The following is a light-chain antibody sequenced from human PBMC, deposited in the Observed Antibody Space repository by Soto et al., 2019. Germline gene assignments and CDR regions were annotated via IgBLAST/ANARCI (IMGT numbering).Light chain of an antibody. J-gene: IGKJ5*01. V-gene: IGKV3-20*01. CDR1: QSVSSSY. CDR2: GAS. Sequence: EIVLTQSPGTLSLSPGERATLSCRASQSVSSSYLAWYQQKPGQAPRLLIYGASSRATGIPDRFSGSGSGTDFTLTISRLEPEDFAVYSCQQYGSSPITFVQGTRLE. CDR3: QQYGSSPIT.